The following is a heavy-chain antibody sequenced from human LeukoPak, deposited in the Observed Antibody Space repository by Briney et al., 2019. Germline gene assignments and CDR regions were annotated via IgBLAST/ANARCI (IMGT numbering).Heavy chain of an antibody. D-gene: IGHD2-2*01. CDR1: GFTFSSYA. J-gene: IGHJ4*02. Sequence: GSLRLYCAASGFTFSSYAMSWVRQAPGKGLEWVSAISGSGGSTYYADSVKGRFTISRDNSKNTLYLQMNSLRAEDTAVYYCAKPMEYQLLSDYWGQGTLVTVSS. CDR2: ISGSGGST. CDR3: AKPMEYQLLSDY. V-gene: IGHV3-23*01.